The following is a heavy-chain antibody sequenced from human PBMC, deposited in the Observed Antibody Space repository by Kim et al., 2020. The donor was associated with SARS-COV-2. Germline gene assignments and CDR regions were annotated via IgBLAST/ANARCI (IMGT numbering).Heavy chain of an antibody. CDR3: AKGTIAVASGYYFGMDL. D-gene: IGHD6-13*01. J-gene: IGHJ6*02. V-gene: IGHV3-23*01. Sequence: GKGRFTTSRDKSKNTLCLQMDSLRAEDTAVYYCAKGTIAVASGYYFGMDLWGQGTTVTVSS.